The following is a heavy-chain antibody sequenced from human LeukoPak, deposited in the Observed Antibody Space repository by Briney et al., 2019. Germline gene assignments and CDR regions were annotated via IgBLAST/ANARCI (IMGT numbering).Heavy chain of an antibody. J-gene: IGHJ4*02. CDR3: VAYNWNYPDY. V-gene: IGHV3-74*01. Sequence: PGGSLRLSCAASGFTFSSYYMYWVRQAPGKGPVWVAGTNTVGSTTSYADSVVKGRFTISRDNAKNTLYLQMNSLRAEDTAVYYCVAYNWNYPDYWGQRTLVTVSS. CDR2: TNTVGSTT. CDR1: GFTFSSYY. D-gene: IGHD1-7*01.